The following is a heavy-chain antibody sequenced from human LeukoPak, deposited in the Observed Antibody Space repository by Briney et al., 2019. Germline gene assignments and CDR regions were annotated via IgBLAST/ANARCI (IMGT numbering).Heavy chain of an antibody. CDR3: ATTCLGGTSCRISDVFDV. CDR1: GASVATGDYY. CDR2: IYSSGYT. V-gene: IGHV4-61*02. J-gene: IGHJ3*01. D-gene: IGHD2-2*01. Sequence: SETLSLTCTVSGASVATGDYYWTWIRQPAGKALEWIGRIYSSGYTVYSPSLKSRVTISLDTSKNQLSLTLNSVTDADTAVYYCATTCLGGTSCRISDVFDVWGQGTMVTVSS.